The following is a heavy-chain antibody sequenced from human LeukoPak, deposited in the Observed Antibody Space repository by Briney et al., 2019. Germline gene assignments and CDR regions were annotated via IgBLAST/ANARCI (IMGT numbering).Heavy chain of an antibody. Sequence: GGSLRLSCAASGFTVSSNYMSWVRQAPGKGLEWVSVIYSGGSTYYADSVKGRFTISRDNSKNTLYLQMNSLRAEDTAVYYCAKVTVTTGFYFDYWGRGTLVTVSS. CDR3: AKVTVTTGFYFDY. D-gene: IGHD4-17*01. CDR1: GFTVSSNY. J-gene: IGHJ4*02. CDR2: IYSGGST. V-gene: IGHV3-66*01.